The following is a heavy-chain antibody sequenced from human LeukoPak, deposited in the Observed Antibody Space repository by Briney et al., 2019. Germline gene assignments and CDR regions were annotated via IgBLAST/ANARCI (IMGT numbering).Heavy chain of an antibody. J-gene: IGHJ4*02. CDR3: ARRSRVAKRGIY. D-gene: IGHD5-12*01. CDR1: GFTFGDYY. CDR2: ISSSDSTI. V-gene: IGHV3-11*01. Sequence: GGSLRLSCAASGFTFGDYYMSWIRQAPGKGLEWVSYISSSDSTIYYADSVKGRFTISRDNAKNSLYLQMNSLRAEDTAVYYCARRSRVAKRGIYWGQGTLVTVSS.